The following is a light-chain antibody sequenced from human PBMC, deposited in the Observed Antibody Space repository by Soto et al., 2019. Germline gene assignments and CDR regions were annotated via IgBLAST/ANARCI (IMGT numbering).Light chain of an antibody. CDR1: ESISRW. CDR3: QQRSNWPAIT. Sequence: DIQVTQSPSNVSASVGDRVTITCRASESISRWLAWYQQKPGKAPKLLIYDAYALESGVPSRFSGSGSGTDFTLTISSLEPEDFAVYYCQQRSNWPAITFGQGTRLEIK. J-gene: IGKJ5*01. V-gene: IGKV1-5*01. CDR2: DAY.